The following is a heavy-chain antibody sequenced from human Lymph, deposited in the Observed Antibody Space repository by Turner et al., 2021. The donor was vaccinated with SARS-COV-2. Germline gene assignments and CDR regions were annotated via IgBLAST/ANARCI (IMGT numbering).Heavy chain of an antibody. CDR2: IIPIFGTG. V-gene: IGHV1-69*12. D-gene: IGHD6-19*01. CDR3: ARDTAVAGTLGAFDI. J-gene: IGHJ3*02. Sequence: QVKLVQSGAEVKKPGSPEKVSCKASGGTFSSYAISWVRQAPGQGLEWMGGIIPIFGTGNYAQKFQGRVTITADESTSTAYMELSSLRSEDTAVYYCARDTAVAGTLGAFDIWGQGTMVTVSS. CDR1: GGTFSSYA.